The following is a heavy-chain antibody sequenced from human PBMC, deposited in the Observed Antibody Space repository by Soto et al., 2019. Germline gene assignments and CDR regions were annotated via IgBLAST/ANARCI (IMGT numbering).Heavy chain of an antibody. V-gene: IGHV3-33*01. Sequence: QVQLVESGGGVVQPGRSLRLSCAASGFTFSSYGMHWVRQAPGKGLEWVAVIWYDGSNKYYADSVKGRFTISRDNSKNALYLQMNSLRAEDTAVYCCAREGRQLWSTCDYWGQGTLVTVSS. CDR1: GFTFSSYG. CDR2: IWYDGSNK. D-gene: IGHD5-18*01. CDR3: AREGRQLWSTCDY. J-gene: IGHJ4*02.